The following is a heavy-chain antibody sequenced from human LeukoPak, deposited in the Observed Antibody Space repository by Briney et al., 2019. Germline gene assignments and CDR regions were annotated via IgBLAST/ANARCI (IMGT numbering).Heavy chain of an antibody. CDR2: ISYDGSNK. Sequence: GGSLRLSCAASGFTFSSYGMHWVRQAPGKGLEWVAVISYDGSNKYYAGSVKGRFTISRDNSKNTLYLQMNSLRAEDTAVYYCAKDRGYITYYFDYWGQGTLVTVSS. CDR3: AKDRGYITYYFDY. V-gene: IGHV3-30*18. D-gene: IGHD3-10*01. CDR1: GFTFSSYG. J-gene: IGHJ4*02.